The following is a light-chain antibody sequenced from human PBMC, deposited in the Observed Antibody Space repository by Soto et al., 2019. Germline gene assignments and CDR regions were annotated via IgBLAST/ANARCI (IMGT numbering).Light chain of an antibody. CDR3: ETWDNNSWV. V-gene: IGLV4-60*02. J-gene: IGLJ3*02. CDR2: VEGSGSF. CDR1: SGHSSYI. Sequence: QPVLTQSPSASASLGSSVKLTCTLSSGHSSYIIAWHQQQPGKAPRFLMKVEGSGSFNKGSGVPDRFSGYRSGADRYLTISNLQFEDEADYYCETWDNNSWVFGGGTQLTVL.